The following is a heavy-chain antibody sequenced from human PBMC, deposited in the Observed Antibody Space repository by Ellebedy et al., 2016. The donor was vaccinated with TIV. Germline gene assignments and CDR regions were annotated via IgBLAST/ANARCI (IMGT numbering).Heavy chain of an antibody. J-gene: IGHJ4*02. Sequence: GESLKISXKGSGYTFTSYWISWVRQMPGKGLEWMGRIDPSDPRGTYTNYSPSFHGHVSISTDKSTNTAYLQWSSLKASDTAMYYCARHELGSNAAFDSWGQGTLVIVSS. CDR2: IDPSDPRGTYT. CDR3: ARHELGSNAAFDS. V-gene: IGHV5-10-1*01. CDR1: GYTFTSYW. D-gene: IGHD7-27*01.